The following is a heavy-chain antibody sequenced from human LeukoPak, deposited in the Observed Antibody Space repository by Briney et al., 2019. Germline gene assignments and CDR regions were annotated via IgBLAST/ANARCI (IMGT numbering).Heavy chain of an antibody. D-gene: IGHD5-12*01. CDR1: GGSFSGYY. V-gene: IGHV4-59*01. J-gene: IGHJ4*02. CDR3: ARGRNSGYDYDY. Sequence: SETLSLTCAVYGGSFSGYYWSWIRQPPGKGLEWIGYISYSGNTNYSPSLKSRVTISVDTSKNQFSLKLSSVTAADTAVYYCARGRNSGYDYDYWGQGTLVTVSS. CDR2: ISYSGNT.